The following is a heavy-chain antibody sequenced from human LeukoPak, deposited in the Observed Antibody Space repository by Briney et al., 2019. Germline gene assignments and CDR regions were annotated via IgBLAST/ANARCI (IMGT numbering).Heavy chain of an antibody. CDR3: ARNPVTTKYFDY. V-gene: IGHV1-46*01. CDR2: INPSGGST. Sequence: ASVKVSCKASGYTFTSYYMHWVRQAPGQGLEWMGIINPSGGSTRYAQKFQGRVTMTRDTSTSTVYMELSSLRSENTAVYYCARNPVTTKYFDYWGQGTLVTVSS. CDR1: GYTFTSYY. J-gene: IGHJ4*02. D-gene: IGHD4-17*01.